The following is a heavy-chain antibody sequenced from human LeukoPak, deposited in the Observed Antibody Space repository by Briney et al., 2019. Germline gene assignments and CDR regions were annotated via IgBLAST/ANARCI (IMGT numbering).Heavy chain of an antibody. D-gene: IGHD5-18*01. V-gene: IGHV3-11*01. J-gene: IGHJ3*02. CDR1: GFTFSDYY. CDR3: ARDFVLDTAMVTNAFDI. CDR2: ISSSGSTI. Sequence: KPGGSLRLSCAASGFTFSDYYMSWIRQAPGKGLEWVSYISSSGSTIYYADSVKGRFTISRDNAKNSLYLQMNSLRAEDTAVYYCARDFVLDTAMVTNAFDIWGQGTMVTVSS.